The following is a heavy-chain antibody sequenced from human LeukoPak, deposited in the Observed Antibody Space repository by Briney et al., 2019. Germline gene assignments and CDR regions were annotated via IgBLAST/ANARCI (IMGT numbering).Heavy chain of an antibody. CDR1: GGSISSSSYY. D-gene: IGHD6-13*01. V-gene: IGHV4-39*07. CDR3: ARVNSIAAAGTYDFDY. Sequence: PSETLSLTCTVSGGSISSSSYYWGWIRQPPGKGLEWIGSIYYSGSTYYNPSLKSRVTISVDTSKNQFSLKLSSVTAADTAVYYCARVNSIAAAGTYDFDYWGQGTLVTVSS. CDR2: IYYSGST. J-gene: IGHJ4*02.